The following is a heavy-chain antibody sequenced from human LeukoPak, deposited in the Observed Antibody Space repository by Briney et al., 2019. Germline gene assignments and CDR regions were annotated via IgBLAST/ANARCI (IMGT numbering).Heavy chain of an antibody. D-gene: IGHD3-22*01. CDR1: GYTFTGYY. V-gene: IGHV1-2*02. CDR3: ARDSYYDSSGYAYYYYGMDV. CDR2: INPNSGGT. J-gene: IGHJ6*02. Sequence: EASVKVSCKASGYTFTGYYMHWVRQAPGQGLEWMGWINPNSGGTNYAQKFQGRVTMTRDTSISTAYMELSRLRSDDTAVYYCARDSYYDSSGYAYYYYGMDVWGQGTTVTVSS.